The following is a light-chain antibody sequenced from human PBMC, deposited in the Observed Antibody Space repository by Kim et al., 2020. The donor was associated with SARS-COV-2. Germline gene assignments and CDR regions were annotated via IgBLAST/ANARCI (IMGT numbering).Light chain of an antibody. CDR1: QSFSASY. V-gene: IGKV3-20*01. Sequence: YLSPGERATRSCRASQSFSASYLAWYQQKLGQAPRLLIYGASSRATGIPDRFSGSGSGTDFTLTISRLEPEDFAVYYCHQYGTSYTFGQGTKLEI. CDR2: GAS. J-gene: IGKJ2*01. CDR3: HQYGTSYT.